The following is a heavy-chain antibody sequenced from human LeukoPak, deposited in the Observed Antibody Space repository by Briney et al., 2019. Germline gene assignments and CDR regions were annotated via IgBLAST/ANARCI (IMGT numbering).Heavy chain of an antibody. CDR1: GFTFSSYS. Sequence: GSLRLSCAASGFTFSSYSMNWVRQAPGKGLEWVSYISSSSSTIYYADSVKGRFTISRDNAKNSLYLQMNSLRAEDTAVYYRTRLNSYYYYMDVWGKGTTVTVSS. CDR2: ISSSSSTI. V-gene: IGHV3-48*01. J-gene: IGHJ6*03. CDR3: TRLNSYYYYMDV.